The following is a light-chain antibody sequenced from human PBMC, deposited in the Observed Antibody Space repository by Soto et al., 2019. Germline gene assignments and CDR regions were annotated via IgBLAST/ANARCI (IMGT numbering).Light chain of an antibody. V-gene: IGKV4-1*01. Sequence: DIVMTQSPDSLAVSLGERATINCKSSQSVLYSSNNKNYLAWYQQKPGQPPKLFIYCASTREPGVPDRFSGSGFGTDFTLTISSLQAEDVAVYYCQQYYSTPLTFGPGTKVDIK. CDR3: QQYYSTPLT. J-gene: IGKJ3*01. CDR2: CAS. CDR1: QSVLYSSNNKNY.